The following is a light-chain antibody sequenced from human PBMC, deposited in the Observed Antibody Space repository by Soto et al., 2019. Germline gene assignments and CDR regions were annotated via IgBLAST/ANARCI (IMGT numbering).Light chain of an antibody. CDR1: QTITNY. J-gene: IGKJ1*01. V-gene: IGKV1-39*01. Sequence: DIQMTQSPSSLSASVGDRATITCRASQTITNYLNWYQQKPGKAPKLLIYAASTLLSGVPARFSGGGSGTDFTLIIDSLQPEDFATNYCQQSYSSPWTFGQGTKVEIK. CDR3: QQSYSSPWT. CDR2: AAS.